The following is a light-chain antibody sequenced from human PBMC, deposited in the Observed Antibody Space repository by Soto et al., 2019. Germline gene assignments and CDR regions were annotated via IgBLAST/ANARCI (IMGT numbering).Light chain of an antibody. CDR1: QDISKY. Sequence: DIQMTQSPSSLSASVGDRVTITCQASQDISKYLNWYQQKPGKAPKLLIYDESNLETGVPSRFTGSGSGTDFTFTISSLQPEDIATYYCQQYHNVPYTFGQGTKLEIK. CDR2: DES. CDR3: QQYHNVPYT. J-gene: IGKJ2*01. V-gene: IGKV1-33*01.